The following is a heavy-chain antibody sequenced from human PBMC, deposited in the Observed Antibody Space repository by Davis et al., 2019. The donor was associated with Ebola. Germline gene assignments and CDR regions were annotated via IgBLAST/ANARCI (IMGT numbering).Heavy chain of an antibody. D-gene: IGHD2-15*01. Sequence: GESLKISCAASGFTFSSYAMSWVRQAPGKGLEWVSAISGSGGSTYYADSVKGRFTISRDNSKNTLYLQMNSLRAEDTAVYYCAKGYCSGGSCYSVATVTPYDYWGQGTLITVSS. CDR1: GFTFSSYA. CDR3: AKGYCSGGSCYSVATVTPYDY. CDR2: ISGSGGST. J-gene: IGHJ4*02. V-gene: IGHV3-23*01.